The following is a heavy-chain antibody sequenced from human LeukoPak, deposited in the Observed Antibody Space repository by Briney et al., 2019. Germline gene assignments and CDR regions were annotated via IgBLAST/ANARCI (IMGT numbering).Heavy chain of an antibody. CDR3: ARDLAYGSGSYYNGQDAFDI. Sequence: SVKVSCKASGGXFSSYAISWVRQAPGQGLEWMGGIIPIFGTANYAQKFQGRVTITADESTGTAYMELSSLRSEDTAVYYCARDLAYGSGSYYNGQDAFDIWGQGTMVTVSS. J-gene: IGHJ3*02. CDR2: IIPIFGTA. CDR1: GGXFSSYA. V-gene: IGHV1-69*13. D-gene: IGHD3-10*01.